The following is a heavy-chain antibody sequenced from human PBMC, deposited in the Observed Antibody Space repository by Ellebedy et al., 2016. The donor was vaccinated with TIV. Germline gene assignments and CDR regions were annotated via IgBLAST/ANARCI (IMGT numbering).Heavy chain of an antibody. Sequence: SETLSLXXPIYGPSVTGYYWSWIRQPPGKGLEWIGEINHIGSSTYNPSLNSRVTMSFDTSKNEFSLNLRSVTAADTAIYYCARGETYCWECLDYWGQGTLVTVSS. D-gene: IGHD2-8*02. J-gene: IGHJ4*02. CDR2: INHIGSS. CDR1: GPSVTGYY. V-gene: IGHV4-34*01. CDR3: ARGETYCWECLDY.